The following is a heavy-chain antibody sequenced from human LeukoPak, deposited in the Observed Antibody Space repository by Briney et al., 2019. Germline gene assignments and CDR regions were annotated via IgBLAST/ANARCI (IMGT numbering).Heavy chain of an antibody. J-gene: IGHJ5*02. V-gene: IGHV3-53*01. Sequence: GGSLRLSCAASGFTVSSNYMSWVRQAPGKGLEWVSVIYSGGSTYYADSVKGRFTISRDNSKNTLYLQMNSLRAEDTAVYYCAKDRARYCSGGSCYAFDPWGQGTLVTVSS. CDR3: AKDRARYCSGGSCYAFDP. CDR2: IYSGGST. D-gene: IGHD2-15*01. CDR1: GFTVSSNY.